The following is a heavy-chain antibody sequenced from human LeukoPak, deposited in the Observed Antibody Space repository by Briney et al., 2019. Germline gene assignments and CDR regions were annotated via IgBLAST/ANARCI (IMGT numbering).Heavy chain of an antibody. CDR3: ASGSTGIAAAGADAFDI. V-gene: IGHV3-53*01. J-gene: IGHJ3*02. CDR2: IYSGGST. CDR1: GFTVSSNY. D-gene: IGHD6-13*01. Sequence: GGSLRLSCAASGFTVSSNYMSWVRQAPGKGLEWVSVIYSGGSTYYADSVKGRFTISRDKSKNALYLQMNSLRAEDTAVYYCASGSTGIAAAGADAFDIWGQGTMVTVSS.